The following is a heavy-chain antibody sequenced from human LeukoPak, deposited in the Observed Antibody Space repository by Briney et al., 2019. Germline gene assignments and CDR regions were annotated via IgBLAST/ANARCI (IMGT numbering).Heavy chain of an antibody. CDR3: AKLGGDIYCGGDCYSAQFYFDY. Sequence: GGSLRLSCAASGFTFSDYGMHWVRQAPGKGLEWVSFIRYDGSSQYYADSVKGRFTISRDNSKNTLYLQMNSLRAEDTAVYYCAKLGGDIYCGGDCYSAQFYFDYWGQGTLVTVSS. CDR2: IRYDGSSQ. J-gene: IGHJ4*02. CDR1: GFTFSDYG. V-gene: IGHV3-30*02. D-gene: IGHD2-21*02.